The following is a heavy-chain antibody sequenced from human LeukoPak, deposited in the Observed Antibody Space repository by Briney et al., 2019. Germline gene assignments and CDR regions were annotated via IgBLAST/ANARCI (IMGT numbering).Heavy chain of an antibody. V-gene: IGHV4-34*01. CDR1: GFTFSNYY. D-gene: IGHD5-18*01. CDR2: INHSGRVNSGRT. J-gene: IGHJ4*02. Sequence: GSLRLSCAASGFTFSNYYMSWIRQAPGKGLEWIGEINHSGRVNSGRTNYNPSLKSRVTISVDTSKNQFSLKLSSVTAADTAVYYCARHLYSHDYDYWGQGTLVTVSS. CDR3: ARHLYSHDYDY.